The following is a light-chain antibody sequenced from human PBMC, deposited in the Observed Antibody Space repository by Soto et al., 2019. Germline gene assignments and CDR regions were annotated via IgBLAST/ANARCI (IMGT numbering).Light chain of an antibody. CDR1: QGVSSS. Sequence: IQLTQSPSSLSASVGDRVTITCRASQGVSSSLAWYQQKPGNAPKLLIYEASTLQSGVTSRFSGSGSGTEFTLTISSLQAEDFATYYCQQLNSYPMTFGQGTRLEIK. J-gene: IGKJ5*01. CDR2: EAS. V-gene: IGKV1-9*01. CDR3: QQLNSYPMT.